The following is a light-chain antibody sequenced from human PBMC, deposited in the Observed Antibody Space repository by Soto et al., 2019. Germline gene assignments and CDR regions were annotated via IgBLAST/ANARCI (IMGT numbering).Light chain of an antibody. J-gene: IGLJ1*01. CDR3: ATWDDSLNGFYV. V-gene: IGLV1-47*01. CDR2: RNN. Sequence: QSVLTQPPSASGTPGQGVTISCSGSTSSIGSNYVYWYQQLPGTAPKLLIYRNNQRPSGVPDRFSGSKSGTSASLAISGLRSDDVADYFCATWDDSLNGFYVFGTGTKVTVL. CDR1: TSSIGSNY.